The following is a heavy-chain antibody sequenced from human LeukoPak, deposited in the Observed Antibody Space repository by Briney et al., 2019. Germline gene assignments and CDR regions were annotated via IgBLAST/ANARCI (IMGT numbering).Heavy chain of an antibody. CDR1: GFTFSSYE. D-gene: IGHD4-17*01. CDR2: ISSSSSYI. J-gene: IGHJ3*02. Sequence: GGSLRLSCAASGFTFSSYEMNWVRQAPGKGLEWVSSISSSSSYIYYADSVKGRFTISRDNAKNSLYLQMNSLRAEDTAVYYCARGKPRSAFDIWGQGTMVTVSS. V-gene: IGHV3-21*01. CDR3: ARGKPRSAFDI.